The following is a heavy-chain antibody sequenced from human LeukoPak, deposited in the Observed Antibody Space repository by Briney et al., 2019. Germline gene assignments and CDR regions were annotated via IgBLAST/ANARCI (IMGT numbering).Heavy chain of an antibody. Sequence: PGGSLRLSCAASGFTFSSYAMSWVHQAPGKGLEWVSAISGSGGSTYYADSVKGRFTISRDNSKNTVYLQMNSLRAEDTAVYYCAKGHRGSSTVFFDYWGQGILVTVSS. V-gene: IGHV3-23*01. D-gene: IGHD3-16*01. CDR1: GFTFSSYA. CDR3: AKGHRGSSTVFFDY. CDR2: ISGSGGST. J-gene: IGHJ4*02.